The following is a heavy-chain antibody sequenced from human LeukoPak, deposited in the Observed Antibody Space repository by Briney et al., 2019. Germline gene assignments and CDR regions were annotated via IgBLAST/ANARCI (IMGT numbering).Heavy chain of an antibody. D-gene: IGHD1-26*01. CDR1: GGTFSSYA. V-gene: IGHV1-69*13. J-gene: IGHJ6*02. CDR2: IIPIFGTA. CDR3: ARSLSGSLYYYYGMDV. Sequence: SVKVSCKASGGTFSSYAISWVRQAPGQGLEWMGGIIPIFGTANYAQKFQGRVTITADESTSTAYMELSSLRSEDTAVYYCARSLSGSLYYYYGMDVWGQGTTVTVSS.